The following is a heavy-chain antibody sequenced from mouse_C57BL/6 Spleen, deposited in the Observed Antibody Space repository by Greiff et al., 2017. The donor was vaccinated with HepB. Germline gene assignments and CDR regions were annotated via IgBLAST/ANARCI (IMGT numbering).Heavy chain of an antibody. CDR1: GYTFTDYE. Sequence: LQESGAELVRPGASVTLSCKASGYTFTDYEMHWVKQTPVHGLEWIGAIDPETGGTAYNQKFKGKAILTADKSSSTAYMELRSLTSEDSAVYYCTRSRNYYGSRGWYFDVWGTGTTVTVSS. D-gene: IGHD1-1*01. J-gene: IGHJ1*03. CDR3: TRSRNYYGSRGWYFDV. CDR2: IDPETGGT. V-gene: IGHV1-15*01.